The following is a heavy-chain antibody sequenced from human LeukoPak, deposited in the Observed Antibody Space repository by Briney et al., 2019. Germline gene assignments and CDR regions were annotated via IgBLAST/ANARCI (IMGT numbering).Heavy chain of an antibody. D-gene: IGHD2/OR15-2a*01. V-gene: IGHV4-59*01. CDR1: GGSISSDH. J-gene: IGHJ3*02. CDR2: IYYSGRT. CDR3: ARKNDFDI. Sequence: SETLSLTCTVSGGSISSDHWNWVRQPPGKGLEWIGCIYYSGRTYYNPSLKSRVSISVDMSKSPFSLRLTSVTAADTAVYYCARKNDFDIWGQGTLVTVSS.